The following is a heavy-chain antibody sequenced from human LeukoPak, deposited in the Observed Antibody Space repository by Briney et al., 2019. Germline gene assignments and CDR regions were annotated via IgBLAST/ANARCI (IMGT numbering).Heavy chain of an antibody. D-gene: IGHD3-22*01. CDR2: ISGSGGST. J-gene: IGHJ3*02. CDR3: AKNRDYYDSSGGLNAFDI. CDR1: GFTFSNYP. Sequence: GGSLRLSCAASGFTFSNYPMSWVRQAPGKGLEWVSAISGSGGSTYYADSVKGRFTISRDNSKNTLYVQMNSLRAEDTAVYYCAKNRDYYDSSGGLNAFDIWGQGTMVTVSS. V-gene: IGHV3-23*01.